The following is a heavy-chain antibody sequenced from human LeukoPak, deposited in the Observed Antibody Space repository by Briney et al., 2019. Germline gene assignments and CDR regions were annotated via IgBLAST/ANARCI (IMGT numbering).Heavy chain of an antibody. D-gene: IGHD6-19*01. Sequence: SETLSLTCTVSGASISSYYWSWVRQPPGGGLEWIGYIYYTGSTNYNPSHKSRVTMSVDTSKNQLSLKLKSVTAADTAVYYCARDRWLDFWGQGTLVTVSS. CDR3: ARDRWLDF. J-gene: IGHJ4*02. CDR2: IYYTGST. V-gene: IGHV4-59*01. CDR1: GASISSYY.